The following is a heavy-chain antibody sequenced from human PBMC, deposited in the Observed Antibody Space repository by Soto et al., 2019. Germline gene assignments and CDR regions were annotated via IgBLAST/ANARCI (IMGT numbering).Heavy chain of an antibody. Sequence: SETLSLTCTVSGGSISSYYWSWIRQPPGKGLEWIGYIYYSGSTNYNPSLKSRVTISVDTSKNQFSLKLSSVTAADTAVYYCVRDCFNYYGSSGYDAFDIWGQGTMVTVSS. CDR2: IYYSGST. J-gene: IGHJ3*02. CDR3: VRDCFNYYGSSGYDAFDI. V-gene: IGHV4-59*01. CDR1: GGSISSYY. D-gene: IGHD3-22*01.